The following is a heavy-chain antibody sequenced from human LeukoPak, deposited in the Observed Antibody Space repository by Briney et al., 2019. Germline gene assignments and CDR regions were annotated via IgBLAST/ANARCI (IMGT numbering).Heavy chain of an antibody. CDR3: AREVANGMDV. J-gene: IGHJ6*02. CDR1: GFTFSNAW. Sequence: GGSLRLSCAASGFTFSNAWMSWVRQAPGKGLEWVGRIKSKTDGGTTDYAAHGRGRFTISRDNSKNTLYLQMNSLRAEDTAVYYCAREVANGMDVWGQGTPVTVSS. V-gene: IGHV3-15*01. CDR2: IKSKTDGGTT.